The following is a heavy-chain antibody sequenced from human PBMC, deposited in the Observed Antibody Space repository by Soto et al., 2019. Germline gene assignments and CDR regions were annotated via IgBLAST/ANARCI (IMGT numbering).Heavy chain of an antibody. CDR2: INHSGST. CDR1: GGSFSGYY. Sequence: ASETLSLTCAVYGGSFSGYYWSWIRQPPGKGLEWIGEINHSGSTNYNPSLKSRVTISVDTSKNQFSLKLSSVTAADTAVYYCARGLDYYDSSGYYGYYYYYYGMDVWGQGTTVTVSS. D-gene: IGHD3-22*01. CDR3: ARGLDYYDSSGYYGYYYYYYGMDV. V-gene: IGHV4-34*01. J-gene: IGHJ6*02.